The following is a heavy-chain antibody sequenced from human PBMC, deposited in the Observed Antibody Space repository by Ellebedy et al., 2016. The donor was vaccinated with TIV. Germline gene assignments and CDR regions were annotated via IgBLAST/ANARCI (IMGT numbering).Heavy chain of an antibody. CDR1: GGSISSANL. D-gene: IGHD6-13*01. CDR2: IYSTGST. Sequence: MPSETLSLTCAVSGGSISSANLWTWVRQPPGKGLEWIGDIYSTGSTKYNPSLDSRVTISIDESRTHFSLRLISVTAADTAVYYCASGNSWYRVDSWGQGALVTVSS. J-gene: IGHJ4*02. CDR3: ASGNSWYRVDS. V-gene: IGHV4-4*02.